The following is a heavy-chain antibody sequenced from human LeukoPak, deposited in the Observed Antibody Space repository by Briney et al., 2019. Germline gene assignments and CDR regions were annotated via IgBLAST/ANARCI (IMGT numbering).Heavy chain of an antibody. CDR1: GFTFSNHG. Sequence: PGGTLRLSCAASGFTFSNHGMNWVRQAPGKGLEWVANIKEDGSEKNYVDSVKGRFTISRDNAKNSLYLQMNSLRAEDTAVYYCAKRGPGSPQSGKYYFDYWGQGTLVTVSS. V-gene: IGHV3-7*03. CDR3: AKRGPGSPQSGKYYFDY. CDR2: IKEDGSEK. J-gene: IGHJ4*02. D-gene: IGHD3-10*01.